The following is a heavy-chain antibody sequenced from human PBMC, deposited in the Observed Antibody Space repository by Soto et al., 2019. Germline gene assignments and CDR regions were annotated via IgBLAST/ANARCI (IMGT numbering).Heavy chain of an antibody. CDR3: ARGFRPDVRGGYAY. D-gene: IGHD3-10*01. V-gene: IGHV1-8*01. CDR1: GYTFTSYD. Sequence: QVQLVQSGAEVKKPGASVKVSCQASGYTFTSYDINWVRQATGQGLEWMGWMNPNNTHTGHAQKFQGRLTMTRNTAMGTAHMELRSLTSEDTAVYYCARGFRPDVRGGYAYWGQGTLVTVSS. CDR2: MNPNNTHT. J-gene: IGHJ4*02.